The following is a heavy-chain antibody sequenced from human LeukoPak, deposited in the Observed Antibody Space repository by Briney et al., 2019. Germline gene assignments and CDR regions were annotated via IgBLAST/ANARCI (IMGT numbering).Heavy chain of an antibody. CDR1: GFTFSSYA. D-gene: IGHD3-22*01. CDR2: ISGSGGST. Sequence: GGTLRLSCAASGFTFSSYAMSWVRQAPGKGLEWVSAISGSGGSTYYADSVKGRFTISRDNSKNTLYLQMNSLRAEDTAVYYCAKENGDYDSSGYYCEFDYWGQGTLVTVSS. CDR3: AKENGDYDSSGYYCEFDY. V-gene: IGHV3-23*01. J-gene: IGHJ4*02.